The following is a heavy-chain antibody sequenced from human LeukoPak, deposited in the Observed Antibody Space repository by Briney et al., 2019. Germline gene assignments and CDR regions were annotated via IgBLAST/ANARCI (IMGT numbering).Heavy chain of an antibody. CDR2: IYYSGST. V-gene: IGHV4-39*02. D-gene: IGHD5-24*01. CDR1: GGSISSSSYY. CDR3: AREGRGDGSDGSIDY. J-gene: IGHJ4*02. Sequence: SETLSLTCTVSGGSISSSSYYWGWIRQPPGKGLEWIGSIYYSGSTYYNPSLKGRVTISVDTSKNQFSLKLSSVTAADTAVYYCAREGRGDGSDGSIDYWGQGTLVTVSS.